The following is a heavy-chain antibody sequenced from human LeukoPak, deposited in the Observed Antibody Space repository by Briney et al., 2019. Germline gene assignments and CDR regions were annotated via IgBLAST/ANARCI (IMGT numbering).Heavy chain of an antibody. CDR3: ARSTRDYFYNYGMDV. CDR1: GFSLTTSGMC. V-gene: IGHV2-70*11. CDR2: IDWDDDE. J-gene: IGHJ6*02. Sequence: SGPALVRPTQTLTLTCTFSGFSLTTSGMCVTWVRQPPGKALEWLARIDWDDDEYYNTSLKTRLTISKDTSKNQVVLTMTNMDPVDTATYYCARSTRDYFYNYGMDVWGRGTSVAVSS. D-gene: IGHD1-1*01.